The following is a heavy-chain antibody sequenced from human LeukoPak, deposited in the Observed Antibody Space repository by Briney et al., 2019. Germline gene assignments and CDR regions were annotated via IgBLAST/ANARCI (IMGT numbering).Heavy chain of an antibody. CDR1: GFTFSSYS. CDR2: ISSSSSYI. V-gene: IGHV3-21*04. Sequence: GGSLRLSCAASGFTFSSYSMTWVRQAPGKGLEWVSSISSSSSYIYYADSVKGRFTISRDNSKNTLYLQMNSLRAEDTAVYYCAKVTPYVVAFDIWGQGIMVTVSS. D-gene: IGHD3-16*01. J-gene: IGHJ3*02. CDR3: AKVTPYVVAFDI.